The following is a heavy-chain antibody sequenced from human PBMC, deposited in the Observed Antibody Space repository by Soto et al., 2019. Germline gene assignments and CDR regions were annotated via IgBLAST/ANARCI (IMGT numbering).Heavy chain of an antibody. CDR2: ISGYNGDT. CDR1: GYTFTRYG. CDR3: ANNWHLPYSSYGMDD. J-gene: IGHJ6*02. V-gene: IGHV1-18*01. Sequence: QGQLVQSGPEVKKPGASVKVSCKASGYTFTRYGISWVRQAPGQGLEWMGWISGYNGDTNYAQKDQGRVPSTIDTSTTTAYTVLRSLPSDHTPIYYCANNWHLPYSSYGMDDWGQGPKVTASS.